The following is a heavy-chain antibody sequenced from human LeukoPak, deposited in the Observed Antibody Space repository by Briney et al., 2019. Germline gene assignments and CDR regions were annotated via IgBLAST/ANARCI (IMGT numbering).Heavy chain of an antibody. CDR1: GYTFISYY. D-gene: IGHD5-18*01. CDR2: INPSGGST. J-gene: IGHJ4*02. V-gene: IGHV1-46*01. CDR3: ARGGYSYGSLVVFDY. Sequence: ASVKVSCKASGYTFISYYIHWVRQAPGQGLEWMGIINPSGGSTRYAQKFQGRVTMTRDTSTGTIYMELSSLRSEDTAVYFCARGGYSYGSLVVFDYWGQGTLVTVSS.